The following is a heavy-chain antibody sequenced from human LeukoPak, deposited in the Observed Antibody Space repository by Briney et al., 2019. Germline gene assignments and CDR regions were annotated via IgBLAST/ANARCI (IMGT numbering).Heavy chain of an antibody. D-gene: IGHD3-10*01. J-gene: IGHJ5*02. CDR1: AGSISSSTYY. Sequence: SETLSLTCTVSAGSISSSTYYSGWIRQPPGKGLEWIGSIYDSGSTYYNPSLKSRVTISVDTSKNQFSLKLSSVTAADTAVYYCARAGPMIRGPFDPWGQGTLVTLSS. CDR3: ARAGPMIRGPFDP. CDR2: IYDSGST. V-gene: IGHV4-39*01.